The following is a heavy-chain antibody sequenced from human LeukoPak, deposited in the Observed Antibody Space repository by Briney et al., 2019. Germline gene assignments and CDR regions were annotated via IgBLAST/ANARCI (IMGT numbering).Heavy chain of an antibody. CDR3: ARGPDYDILADYFDY. J-gene: IGHJ4*02. CDR1: GFTFSSYA. CDR2: ISYDGSNK. Sequence: HPGGSLRLSCAASGFTFSSYAMHWVRQAPGKGLEWVAVISYDGSNKYYADSVKGRFTISRDNAKNSLYLQMNNLRPEDTAVYYCARGPDYDILADYFDYWGQGTLVTVSS. D-gene: IGHD3-9*01. V-gene: IGHV3-30*04.